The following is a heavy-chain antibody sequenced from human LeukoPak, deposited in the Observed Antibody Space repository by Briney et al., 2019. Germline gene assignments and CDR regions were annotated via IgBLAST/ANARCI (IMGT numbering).Heavy chain of an antibody. CDR1: GFTFSNYW. CDR3: ARYSSRNGYCFDY. Sequence: PGGSLRLSCAASGFTFSNYWMSWVRQAPGKGLEWVVNINQDGSEKYYVDSVKGRFSISRDNAKNSLYLQMNSLRAEDTAVYYCARYSSRNGYCFDYWGQGTLVTVSS. J-gene: IGHJ4*02. V-gene: IGHV3-7*01. CDR2: INQDGSEK. D-gene: IGHD6-13*01.